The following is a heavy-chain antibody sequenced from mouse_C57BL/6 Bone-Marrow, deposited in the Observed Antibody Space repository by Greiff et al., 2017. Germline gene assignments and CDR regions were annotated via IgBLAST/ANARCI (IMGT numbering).Heavy chain of an antibody. CDR3: ARYLRDWYFDV. V-gene: IGHV3-8*01. CDR2: ISYSGST. Sequence: EVKLVESGPGLAKPSQTLSLTCSVTGYSITSDYWNWIRKIPGNKLEYMGYISYSGSTYYNPSLTSRLSITRDTSKYQYYLQLNSGTTEDTATYNCARYLRDWYFDVWGTGTTVTVSS. CDR1: GYSITSDY. J-gene: IGHJ1*03. D-gene: IGHD1-1*01.